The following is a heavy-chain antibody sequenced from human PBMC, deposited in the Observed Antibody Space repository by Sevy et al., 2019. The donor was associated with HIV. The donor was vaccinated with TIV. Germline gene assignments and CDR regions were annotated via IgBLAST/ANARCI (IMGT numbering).Heavy chain of an antibody. Sequence: GGSLRLSCTASGFTFSSYDMNWVRQAPGKGLEWVSKISSSGSSIYYADSVKGRFTISRDNAKNSLNLQMNSLRAEDTAVYYCTRTGGASHNGFDPWGQGTLVTVSS. V-gene: IGHV3-48*03. CDR1: GFTFSSYD. D-gene: IGHD2-8*01. CDR3: TRTGGASHNGFDP. J-gene: IGHJ5*02. CDR2: ISSSGSSI.